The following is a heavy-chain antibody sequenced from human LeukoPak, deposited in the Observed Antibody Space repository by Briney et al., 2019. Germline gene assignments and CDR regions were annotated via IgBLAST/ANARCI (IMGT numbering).Heavy chain of an antibody. D-gene: IGHD3-10*01. CDR1: GFTFSSHG. V-gene: IGHV3-30*18. CDR3: AKGLAYYDSGESYYYGMDV. Sequence: GGSLRLSCAASGFTFSSHGMHWGRQAPGKGLEWVAVISYDGSNKYADSVKGRFTISRDISKNTLYLQMNSLRAEDTAVYHCAKGLAYYDSGESYYYGMDVWGQGTTVTVSS. J-gene: IGHJ6*02. CDR2: ISYDGSNK.